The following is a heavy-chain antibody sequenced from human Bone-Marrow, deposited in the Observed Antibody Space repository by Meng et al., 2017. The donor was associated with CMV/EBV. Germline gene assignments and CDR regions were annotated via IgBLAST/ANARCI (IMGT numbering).Heavy chain of an antibody. V-gene: IGHV3-53*01. CDR3: ARDLTKYYGMDV. Sequence: GGSLRLSCAASGFTVSSYYMSWVRQAPGKGLEWVSVIYSGGNTYYADSVKGRFTISRDNSKNTLYFQMNSLRAEDTAVYYCARDLTKYYGMDVWGQGTTVTVSS. D-gene: IGHD1-1*01. CDR1: GFTVSSYY. J-gene: IGHJ6*02. CDR2: IYSGGNT.